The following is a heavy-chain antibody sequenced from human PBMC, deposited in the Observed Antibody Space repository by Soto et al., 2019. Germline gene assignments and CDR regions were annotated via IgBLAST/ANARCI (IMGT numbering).Heavy chain of an antibody. Sequence: QVQLVESGGGVVQPGRSLRLSCVASRFSFSRYGMHWVLQAPGKGLEWVAVISYDGGDKYYADSVKGRFTISRDNSKNNLDLQMNSLRGEDTAVYYCAKDTDVVGAAYKFDYWGQGTLVTVSS. D-gene: IGHD1-26*01. CDR3: AKDTDVVGAAYKFDY. J-gene: IGHJ4*02. V-gene: IGHV3-30*18. CDR2: ISYDGGDK. CDR1: RFSFSRYG.